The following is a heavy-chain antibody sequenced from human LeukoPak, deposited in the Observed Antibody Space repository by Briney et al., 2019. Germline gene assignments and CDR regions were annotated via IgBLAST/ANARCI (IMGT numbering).Heavy chain of an antibody. Sequence: SETLSLSCAVYGGSFSGYYWSWIRQPPGKGLEWIGEINHSGSTNYNPSLKSRVTISVDTTKNQFSLKLSSVTAADTAVYYCTRDQRSGYSGYDYYYSYYMDVWGKGTTVTVSS. CDR1: GGSFSGYY. J-gene: IGHJ6*03. V-gene: IGHV4-34*01. CDR3: TRDQRSGYSGYDYYYSYYMDV. CDR2: INHSGST. D-gene: IGHD5-12*01.